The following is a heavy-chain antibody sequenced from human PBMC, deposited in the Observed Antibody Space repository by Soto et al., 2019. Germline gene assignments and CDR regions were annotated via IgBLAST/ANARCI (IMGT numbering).Heavy chain of an antibody. V-gene: IGHV3-23*01. CDR1: GFTFSSYA. D-gene: IGHD6-6*01. CDR3: AKSIVARYYYGMDV. J-gene: IGHJ6*02. CDR2: ISGSGGST. Sequence: GGSLRLSCAASGFTFSSYAMSWVRQAPGKGLEWVSAISGSGGSTYYADSVKGRFTISRDNSKNTLYLQMNSLRAEDTAVYYCAKSIVARYYYGMDVWGQGTTVTVSS.